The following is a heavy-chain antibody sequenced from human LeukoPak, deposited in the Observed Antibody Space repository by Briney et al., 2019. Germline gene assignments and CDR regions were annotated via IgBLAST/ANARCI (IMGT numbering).Heavy chain of an antibody. CDR3: ARDQGSAY. J-gene: IGHJ4*02. V-gene: IGHV3-7*01. Sequence: GGSLRLSCAASGFTFSNYWMSWVRQAPGKGLEWVANIEFDGSDKFYVDSVKGRFTISRDNAKNSLYLQMNSLRAEDTAAYYCARDQGSAYWGQGTLVTVSS. CDR1: GFTFSNYW. CDR2: IEFDGSDK. D-gene: IGHD3-10*01.